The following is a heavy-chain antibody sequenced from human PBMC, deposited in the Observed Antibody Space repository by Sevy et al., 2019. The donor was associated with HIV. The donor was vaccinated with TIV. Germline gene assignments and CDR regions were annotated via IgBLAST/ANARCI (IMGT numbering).Heavy chain of an antibody. D-gene: IGHD2-21*02. V-gene: IGHV4-39*01. Sequence: SETLSLTCAVSGGSIDSDSYYWGWIRQPPGKGLEWIGNISYSRTTYYNPSLKSRVTISVDTSKNQFSLKLSSVTAADTAVYYCARFEYGDYVSHSEYWGQGTLVTVSS. CDR3: ARFEYGDYVSHSEY. J-gene: IGHJ4*02. CDR1: GGSIDSDSYY. CDR2: ISYSRTT.